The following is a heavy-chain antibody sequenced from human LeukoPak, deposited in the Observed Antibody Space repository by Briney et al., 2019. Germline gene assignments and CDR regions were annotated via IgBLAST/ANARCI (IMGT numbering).Heavy chain of an antibody. D-gene: IGHD6-13*01. CDR2: ISYDGSNK. CDR1: GFTFSSYA. Sequence: GRSLRLSCAASGFTFSSYAMHWVRQAPGKGLEWVAVISYDGSNKYYADSVKGRFTISRDNSKNTLYLQMNSLRAEDTAVYYCARATGGGWQLVPVFDYWGQGTLVTVSS. J-gene: IGHJ4*02. CDR3: ARATGGGWQLVPVFDY. V-gene: IGHV3-30*04.